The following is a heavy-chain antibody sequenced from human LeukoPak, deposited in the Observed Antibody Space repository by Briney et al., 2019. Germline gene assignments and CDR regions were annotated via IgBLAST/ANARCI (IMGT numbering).Heavy chain of an antibody. Sequence: ASVKVSCKASGYTFTRYGISWVRQAPGQGLEWMGWISAYNGKTDYAQKLQGRVTMTTDTSTSTAHMELRSLRSDDTAVYYCARIPQRVPHNWFDPWGQGTLVTVSS. D-gene: IGHD2-2*01. J-gene: IGHJ5*02. CDR2: ISAYNGKT. CDR1: GYTFTRYG. CDR3: ARIPQRVPHNWFDP. V-gene: IGHV1-18*01.